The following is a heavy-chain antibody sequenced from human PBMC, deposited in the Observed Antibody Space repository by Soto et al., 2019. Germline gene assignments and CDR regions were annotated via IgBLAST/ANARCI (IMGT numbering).Heavy chain of an antibody. D-gene: IGHD2-15*01. Sequence: SETLSLTCTVSGGSISTSSSYWGWIRQPPGKGLEWLGSIYYLGNTYYNPSLGGRVSISVDTSRNQFSLNLNSVTAADTALYYCVRQRRYCSGDTCYKDFDYWGQGTLVTVSS. CDR3: VRQRRYCSGDTCYKDFDY. CDR1: GGSISTSSSY. CDR2: IYYLGNT. J-gene: IGHJ4*02. V-gene: IGHV4-39*01.